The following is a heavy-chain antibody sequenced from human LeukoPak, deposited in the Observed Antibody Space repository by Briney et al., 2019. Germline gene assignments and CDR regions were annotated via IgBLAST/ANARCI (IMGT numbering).Heavy chain of an antibody. J-gene: IGHJ4*02. CDR2: IIPIFGTA. CDR1: GYTFTSYD. Sequence: ASVKVSCKASGYTFTSYDINWVRQATGQGLEWMGRIIPIFGTANYAQKFQGRVTITTDESTSTAYMELSSLRSEDTAVYYCATQMSSSPGYWGQGTLVTVSS. D-gene: IGHD6-6*01. CDR3: ATQMSSSPGY. V-gene: IGHV1-69*05.